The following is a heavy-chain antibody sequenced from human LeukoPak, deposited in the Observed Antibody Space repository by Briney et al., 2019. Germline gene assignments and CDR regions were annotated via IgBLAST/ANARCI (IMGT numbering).Heavy chain of an antibody. CDR1: GYTFTGYY. V-gene: IGHV1-2*02. CDR3: ARVSCSGGSCYLFGFDY. D-gene: IGHD2-15*01. J-gene: IGHJ4*02. Sequence: ASVKVSCKASGYTFTGYYMHWVRQAPGQGLEWMGWINPNSGGTNYAQKFQGRVTMTRDTSISTAYMELSRLRSDDTAVYYCARVSCSGGSCYLFGFDYWGQGTLVTVSS. CDR2: INPNSGGT.